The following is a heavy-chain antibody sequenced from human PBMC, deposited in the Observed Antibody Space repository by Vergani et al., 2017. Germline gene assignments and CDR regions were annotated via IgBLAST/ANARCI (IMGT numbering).Heavy chain of an antibody. CDR2: IIPLFGTA. J-gene: IGHJ3*02. CDR1: GGTFSSYA. D-gene: IGHD1-1*01. V-gene: IGHV1-69*01. CDR3: ARVGPTGTTVFDAFDI. Sequence: QVQLVQSGAEVKKPGSSVTVSCKDSGGTFSSYAISWVRQAPGQGLEWMGGIIPLFGTANYAQKFQGRVTITADESTSTAYMELSSLRSEDTAVYYCARVGPTGTTVFDAFDIWGQGTMVTVSS.